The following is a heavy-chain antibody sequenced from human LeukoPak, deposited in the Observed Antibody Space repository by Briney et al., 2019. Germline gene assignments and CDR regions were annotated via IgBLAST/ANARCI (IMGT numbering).Heavy chain of an antibody. D-gene: IGHD6-13*01. V-gene: IGHV3-30*02. CDR2: IRYDGSNK. CDR1: GFTFSSYG. Sequence: GGSLRLSCAASGFTFSSYGMHWVRQAPGKGLEWVAFIRYDGSNKYYADSVKGRFTISRDNSKNTLYLRMNSLRAEDTAVYYCAKGRYSSSWFVNRPTFDYWGQGTLVTVSS. CDR3: AKGRYSSSWFVNRPTFDY. J-gene: IGHJ4*02.